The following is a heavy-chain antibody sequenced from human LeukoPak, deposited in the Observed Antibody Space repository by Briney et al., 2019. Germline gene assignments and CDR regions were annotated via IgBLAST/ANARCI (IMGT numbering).Heavy chain of an antibody. CDR1: GFTFSKYW. Sequence: GGSLRLSCAASGFTFSKYWMHWVRQAPGKGPVWVSRTNGDGSSTGYADSVKARFAISRDNAKNTLYLQMNSLRAEDTAVYYCSGSYAYNWFDPWGQGTLVTVSS. V-gene: IGHV3-74*01. CDR3: SGSYAYNWFDP. D-gene: IGHD1-26*01. CDR2: TNGDGSST. J-gene: IGHJ5*02.